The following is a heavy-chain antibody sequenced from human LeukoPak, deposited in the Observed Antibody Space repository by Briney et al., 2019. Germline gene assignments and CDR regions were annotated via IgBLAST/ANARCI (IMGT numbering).Heavy chain of an antibody. Sequence: VGSLRLFCAPSGFTFSSYGVHWVRQARGKGLEWVADISYDGSNIYYADSVKGRFTISRDNSKNTLHLQMNSLRAEDTAVHYCAKDLSPYSSSWIFDYCGQGTLVTVSS. CDR1: GFTFSSYG. V-gene: IGHV3-30*18. J-gene: IGHJ4*02. CDR2: ISYDGSNI. D-gene: IGHD6-13*01. CDR3: AKDLSPYSSSWIFDY.